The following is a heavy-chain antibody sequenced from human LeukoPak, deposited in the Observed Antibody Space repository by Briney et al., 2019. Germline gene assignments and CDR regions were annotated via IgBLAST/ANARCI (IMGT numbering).Heavy chain of an antibody. CDR2: IIPILGIA. Sequence: SVKVSCKASGGTFSSYAISWVRQAPGQGLEWMGRIIPILGIANYAQMFQGRVTITADKSTSTAYMELSSLRSEDTAVYYCAQSEPAARVLFDYWGQGTLVTVSS. V-gene: IGHV1-69*04. CDR1: GGTFSSYA. CDR3: AQSEPAARVLFDY. D-gene: IGHD2-2*01. J-gene: IGHJ4*02.